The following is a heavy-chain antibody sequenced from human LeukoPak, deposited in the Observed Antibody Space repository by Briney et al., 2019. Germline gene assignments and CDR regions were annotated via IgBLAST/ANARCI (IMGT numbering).Heavy chain of an antibody. CDR1: GASFSGYY. D-gene: IGHD2-2*01. CDR2: INHSGST. V-gene: IGHV4-34*01. Sequence: SETLSLTCAVYGASFSGYYWSWIRQPPGKGLEWIGEINHSGSTNYNPSLKSRVTISVDTSKKQFSLKLNSVTAADTAVCYCARGARTGYCSSTSCSRWFDPWGQGTLVTVSS. CDR3: ARGARTGYCSSTSCSRWFDP. J-gene: IGHJ5*02.